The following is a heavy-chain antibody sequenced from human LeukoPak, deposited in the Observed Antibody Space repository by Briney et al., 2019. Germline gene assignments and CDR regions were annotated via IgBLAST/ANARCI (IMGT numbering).Heavy chain of an antibody. V-gene: IGHV1-18*01. J-gene: IGHJ3*02. CDR1: GYTFTSYG. CDR2: ISAYNGNT. CDR3: ASLKNYYDSSGYLVTDAFDI. Sequence: ASVKVSCKASGYTFTSYGISWVRQAPGQGLEWMGWISAYNGNTNYAQKLQGRVTMTTDTSTSTAYMELRSLKSDDTAVYYCASLKNYYDSSGYLVTDAFDIWGQGTMVTVSS. D-gene: IGHD3-22*01.